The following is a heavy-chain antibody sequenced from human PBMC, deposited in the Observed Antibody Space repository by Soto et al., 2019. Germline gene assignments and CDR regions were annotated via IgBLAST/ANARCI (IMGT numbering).Heavy chain of an antibody. CDR1: GFTFSSYA. Sequence: GGSLSLSCAASGFTFSSYAMHWVRQAPGKGLEWVAVISYDGSNKYYADSVKGRFTISRDNSKNTLYLQMNSLRAEDTAVYYCARAYVTTSPFDYWGQGTLVTVSS. CDR2: ISYDGSNK. CDR3: ARAYVTTSPFDY. D-gene: IGHD1-1*01. V-gene: IGHV3-30-3*01. J-gene: IGHJ4*02.